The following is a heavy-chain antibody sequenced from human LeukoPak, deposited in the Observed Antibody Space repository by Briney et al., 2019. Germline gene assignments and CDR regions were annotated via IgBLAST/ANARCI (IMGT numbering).Heavy chain of an antibody. D-gene: IGHD3-10*01. Sequence: QAGGSLRLSCAASGFTFSSYAMHWVRQAPGKGLEWVAVISYDGSNKYYADSVKGRFTISRDNAKNSLYLQMNSLRAEDTAVYYCARASFPLVYGSGSYPDYWGQGTLVTVSS. J-gene: IGHJ4*02. V-gene: IGHV3-30-3*01. CDR3: ARASFPLVYGSGSYPDY. CDR2: ISYDGSNK. CDR1: GFTFSSYA.